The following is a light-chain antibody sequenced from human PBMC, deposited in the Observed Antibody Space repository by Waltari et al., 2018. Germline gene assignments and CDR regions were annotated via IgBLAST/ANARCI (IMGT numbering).Light chain of an antibody. J-gene: IGKJ1*01. Sequence: EIVLTQSPGTLSLSPGERATLSCRASQSVGSQYLAWYQQKPGQAPRLLIYATSTRATGIPDRFSGGGSGTGFTHTISRLEPEDFAVYYCHQCDASPQTFGQGTKVEI. CDR3: HQCDASPQT. CDR2: ATS. V-gene: IGKV3-20*01. CDR1: QSVGSQY.